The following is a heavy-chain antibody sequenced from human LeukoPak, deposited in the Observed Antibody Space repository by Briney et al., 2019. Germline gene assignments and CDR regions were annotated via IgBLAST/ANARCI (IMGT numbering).Heavy chain of an antibody. V-gene: IGHV3-23*01. Sequence: GGSLRLSCAASGFTFSSYSMSWVRQAPGKGLEWVSSISGSGGSTYYPDSVSRRFTIYRDHSQNPLYMLMKSLRADDTAVYYCVKDHQNDRQYAAGAFDIWGQGTMVTVSS. D-gene: IGHD1-1*01. CDR1: GFTFSSYS. CDR2: ISGSGGST. J-gene: IGHJ3*02. CDR3: VKDHQNDRQYAAGAFDI.